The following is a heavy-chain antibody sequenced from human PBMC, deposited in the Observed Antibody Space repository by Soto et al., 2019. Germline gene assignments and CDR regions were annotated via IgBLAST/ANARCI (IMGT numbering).Heavy chain of an antibody. Sequence: SETLSLTCAVYGGSFSGYYWSWIRQPPGKGLEWIGEINHSGSTNYNPSLKSRVTISVDTSKNQFSLKLSSVTAADTAVYYCAREQRSATKTTYNWFDPWGQGTLGTV. D-gene: IGHD1-26*01. CDR2: INHSGST. J-gene: IGHJ5*02. CDR3: AREQRSATKTTYNWFDP. CDR1: GGSFSGYY. V-gene: IGHV4-34*01.